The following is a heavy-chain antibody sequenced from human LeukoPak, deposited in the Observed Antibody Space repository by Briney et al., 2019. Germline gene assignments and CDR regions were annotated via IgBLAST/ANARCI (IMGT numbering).Heavy chain of an antibody. CDR1: GGSISSGGYR. J-gene: IGHJ1*01. D-gene: IGHD2-21*01. CDR3: AREMDAHPRIVV. CDR2: INYSGST. V-gene: IGHV4-31*11. Sequence: SETLSLTCAVSGGSISSGGYRWTWIRQYPGKGLEWIGYINYSGSTYYNPSLKSRVIISVDTSKNQFSLNLNSVTAADTAVYYCAREMDAHPRIVVWGQGTLVTVSS.